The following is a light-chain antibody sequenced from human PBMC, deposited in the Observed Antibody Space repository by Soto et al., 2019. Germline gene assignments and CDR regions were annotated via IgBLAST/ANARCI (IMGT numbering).Light chain of an antibody. CDR1: QSVTTF. CDR3: QQRSNWPWT. Sequence: EIVLTQSPATLSLSPGERATLSCRASQSVTTFLAWYQQKPGQAPRLLISDASDRATGIPARFSGSGSGTDFTLTISSLESEDFAVYYCQQRSNWPWTFGHGTKVEI. CDR2: DAS. V-gene: IGKV3-11*01. J-gene: IGKJ1*01.